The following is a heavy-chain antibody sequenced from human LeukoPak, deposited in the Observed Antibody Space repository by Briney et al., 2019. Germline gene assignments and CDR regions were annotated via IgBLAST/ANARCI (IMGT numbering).Heavy chain of an antibody. D-gene: IGHD1-14*01. CDR2: INAGHGNT. Sequence: GASVKVSGKASGYTFTSYGIHWVRQAPGQRLEWMGWINAGHGNTKYSQKFQGRVTITRDTSASTVYMEMSSLRSEDTAVYYCARGAGFAEPLPEYWGQGTLLTVSS. V-gene: IGHV1-3*01. CDR1: GYTFTSYG. CDR3: ARGAGFAEPLPEY. J-gene: IGHJ4*02.